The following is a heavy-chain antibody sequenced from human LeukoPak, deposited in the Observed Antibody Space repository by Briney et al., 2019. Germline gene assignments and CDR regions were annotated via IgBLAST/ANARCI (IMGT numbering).Heavy chain of an antibody. Sequence: SETLCLTCAVSGGSISSGIYSWNWIRQPPGKGLEWIGYIYHSGSTYYNPSLKSRVTILVDRSKNQFSLKLSSVTAADTAVYYCARDNGDYPYYFDFWGQGTLVTVSS. J-gene: IGHJ4*02. CDR1: GGSISSGIYS. CDR2: IYHSGST. D-gene: IGHD4-17*01. CDR3: ARDNGDYPYYFDF. V-gene: IGHV4-30-2*01.